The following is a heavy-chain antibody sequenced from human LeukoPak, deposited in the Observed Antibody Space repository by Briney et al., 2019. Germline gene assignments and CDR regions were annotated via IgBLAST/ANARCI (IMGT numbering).Heavy chain of an antibody. J-gene: IGHJ4*02. Sequence: GGSLRLSCAASGFTFSSYGMHWVRQAPGRGLEWVAFIRYDGSNKYYADSVKGRFTISRDNSKNTLYLQMNSLRAEDTAMYFCAKDKDPWKSTSISDFDYWGQGTLVTVSS. V-gene: IGHV3-30*02. D-gene: IGHD1-1*01. CDR2: IRYDGSNK. CDR3: AKDKDPWKSTSISDFDY. CDR1: GFTFSSYG.